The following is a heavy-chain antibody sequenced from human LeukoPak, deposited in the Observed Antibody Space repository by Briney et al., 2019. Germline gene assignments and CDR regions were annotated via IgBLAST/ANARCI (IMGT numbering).Heavy chain of an antibody. V-gene: IGHV1-69*04. CDR3: ASAQGATYAFDI. CDR2: IIPILGIA. J-gene: IGHJ3*02. D-gene: IGHD5-12*01. CDR1: GGTFSSYA. Sequence: GASVKVSCKASGGTFSSYAISWVRQAPGQGLEWMGRIIPILGIANYAQKFQGRVTITADKSTSTAYMELSSLRSGDTAVYYCASAQGATYAFDIWGQGTMVTVSS.